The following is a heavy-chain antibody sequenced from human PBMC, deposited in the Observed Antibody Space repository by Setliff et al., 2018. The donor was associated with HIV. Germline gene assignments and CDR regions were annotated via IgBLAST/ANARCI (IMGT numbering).Heavy chain of an antibody. V-gene: IGHV4-38-2*02. CDR1: GYSISSRYY. CDR3: ARLRINDF. J-gene: IGHJ4*02. CDR2: VYHTGST. Sequence: SETLSLTCTVSGYSISSRYYWGWIRQPPGKGLEWIGSVYHTGSTYYNPSLKSRVTMSADTSKNQFSLRVEDTAVYYCARLRINDFWGQGTPVTVSS.